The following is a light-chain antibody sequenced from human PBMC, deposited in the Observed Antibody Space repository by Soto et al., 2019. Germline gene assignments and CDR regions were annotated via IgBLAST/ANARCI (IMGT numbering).Light chain of an antibody. Sequence: IQLTQSPSSLSASVGDSVTITCRASQGIILYLAWYQQKPGREPQLLISAASIVQSGVPSRFSGSGSWTHYTLVISSLQPEDFATYYCQQLNTYPLTFGGGTKVEIK. V-gene: IGKV1-9*01. J-gene: IGKJ4*01. CDR3: QQLNTYPLT. CDR1: QGIILY. CDR2: AAS.